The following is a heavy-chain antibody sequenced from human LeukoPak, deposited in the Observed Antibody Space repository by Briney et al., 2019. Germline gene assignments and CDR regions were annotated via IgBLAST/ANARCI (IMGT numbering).Heavy chain of an antibody. Sequence: GESLKISCKGSGYSFTTYWIGWVRQMPGKGLEWMGIIYPGDSDTRYSPSFQGQVTISADKSISTAYLQWSSLKASDTAMYFCARRARTNGECYRPSYMDVWGKGTTVTVSS. CDR1: GYSFTTYW. CDR2: IYPGDSDT. D-gene: IGHD2-8*01. V-gene: IGHV5-51*01. CDR3: ARRARTNGECYRPSYMDV. J-gene: IGHJ6*03.